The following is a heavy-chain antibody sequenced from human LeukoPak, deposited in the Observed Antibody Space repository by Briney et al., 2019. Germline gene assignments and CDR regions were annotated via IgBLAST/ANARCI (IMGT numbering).Heavy chain of an antibody. CDR1: GFTFSSYA. D-gene: IGHD3-10*01. Sequence: PGGALRLSCEASGFTFSSYAMHWVRQAPGKGLECVANIKQDGCDIYFVDSVKGRFTISRDNAKNSLYLQMNSLRGEDTAVYYFARARYGSGCYFFDFWGQGTLVTVSS. CDR2: IKQDGCDI. V-gene: IGHV3-7*04. CDR3: ARARYGSGCYFFDF. J-gene: IGHJ4*02.